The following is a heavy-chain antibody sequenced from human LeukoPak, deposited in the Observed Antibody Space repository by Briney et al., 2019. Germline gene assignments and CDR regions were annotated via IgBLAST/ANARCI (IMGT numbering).Heavy chain of an antibody. D-gene: IGHD3-10*01. V-gene: IGHV4-59*01. J-gene: IGHJ4*02. CDR3: ARDRGSGGGFDY. CDR2: IYYSGST. CDR1: GGSISGDY. Sequence: SETLSLTCTVSGGSISGDYWSWIRQAPGKGLEWVAYIYYSGSTNYNPSLKRRVTISVATSKTQFSLKLTSVTATDTAVYYCARDRGSGGGFDYWGQGTLVTVSS.